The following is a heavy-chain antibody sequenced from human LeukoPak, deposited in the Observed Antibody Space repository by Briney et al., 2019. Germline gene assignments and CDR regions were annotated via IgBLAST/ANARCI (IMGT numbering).Heavy chain of an antibody. Sequence: SETLSLTCTVSGGSISSSSYYWGWIRQPPGKGLEWIGEINHSGSTNYNPSLKSRVTISVDTSKNQFSLKLSSVTAADTAVYYCAREGYYGSGGPSWFDPWGQGTLVTVSS. CDR1: GGSISSSSYY. V-gene: IGHV4-39*07. J-gene: IGHJ5*02. D-gene: IGHD3-10*01. CDR2: INHSGST. CDR3: AREGYYGSGGPSWFDP.